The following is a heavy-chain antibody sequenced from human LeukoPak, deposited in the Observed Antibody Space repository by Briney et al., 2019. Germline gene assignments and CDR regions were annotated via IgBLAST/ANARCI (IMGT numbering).Heavy chain of an antibody. CDR3: AREQGIEGATYMDV. J-gene: IGHJ6*03. CDR2: ISTNGDNT. Sequence: GGSLRLSCAASGLTFNNYAMHWVRRAPGQGQESVSAISTNGDNTYYGNSVKGRFTISRDHSKNTVYLHMGSLRVEDMAVFYCAREQGIEGATYMDVWSRGTTV. D-gene: IGHD1-26*01. V-gene: IGHV3-64*01. CDR1: GLTFNNYA.